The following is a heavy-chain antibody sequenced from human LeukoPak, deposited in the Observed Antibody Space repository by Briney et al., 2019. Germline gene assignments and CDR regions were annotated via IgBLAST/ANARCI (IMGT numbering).Heavy chain of an antibody. V-gene: IGHV4-39*07. D-gene: IGHD3-10*01. Sequence: PSETLSLTCTVSGGSISSYYWGWIRQPPGKGLEWIGSIYYSGSTYYNPSLKSRVTISVDTSKNQFSLKLSSVTAADTAVYYCASLLVRGVIMITPWGQGTLVTVSS. CDR3: ASLLVRGVIMITP. J-gene: IGHJ4*02. CDR2: IYYSGST. CDR1: GGSISSYY.